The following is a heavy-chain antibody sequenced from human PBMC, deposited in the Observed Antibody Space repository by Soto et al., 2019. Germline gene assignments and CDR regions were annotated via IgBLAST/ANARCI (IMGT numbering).Heavy chain of an antibody. CDR2: ISGSAGST. V-gene: IGHV3-23*01. Sequence: EVQLLESGGGLVHPGGSLRLSCAASGFTFTTYAMSWVRQAPGKGLEWVSAISGSAGSTYYADSVKGRFTISRDNAKNTLYLQMNSLRAEDKAVYYCAKNWDTTFSSSSHWGQGTLVSVS. J-gene: IGHJ4*02. CDR1: GFTFTTYA. D-gene: IGHD6-6*01. CDR3: AKNWDTTFSSSSH.